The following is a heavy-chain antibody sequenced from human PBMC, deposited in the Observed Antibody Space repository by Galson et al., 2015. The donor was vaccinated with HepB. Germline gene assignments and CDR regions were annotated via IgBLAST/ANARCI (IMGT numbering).Heavy chain of an antibody. J-gene: IGHJ4*02. V-gene: IGHV1-69*13. CDR3: AREGSGWYLDY. Sequence: SVKVSCKASVPIFSTYAIIWVRQAPGQGLEWLGGFIPIVGTANYAQKFKGRVTITAADESTNTAYMELSSLRSEDTAVYYCAREGSGWYLDYWGQGTLVTVSS. CDR1: VPIFSTYA. CDR2: FIPIVGTA. D-gene: IGHD6-19*01.